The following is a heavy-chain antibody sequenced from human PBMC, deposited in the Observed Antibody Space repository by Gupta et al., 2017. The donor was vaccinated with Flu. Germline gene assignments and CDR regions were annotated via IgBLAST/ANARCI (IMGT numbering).Heavy chain of an antibody. CDR1: GVTFSTYA. CDR2: IIPVFGPT. CDR3: ARKGGGHCSDGSCYSFDF. V-gene: IGHV1-69*01. Sequence: QVQLVQSGAEVKKPGSLVKVSCKASGVTFSTYAINWVRQAPGQGLEWMGGIIPVFGPTNYAQKFQGRVTITADESTSTAYMEISSLRSEDTAVYYCARKGGGHCSDGSCYSFDFWGQGTLVTVSS. D-gene: IGHD2-15*01. J-gene: IGHJ4*02.